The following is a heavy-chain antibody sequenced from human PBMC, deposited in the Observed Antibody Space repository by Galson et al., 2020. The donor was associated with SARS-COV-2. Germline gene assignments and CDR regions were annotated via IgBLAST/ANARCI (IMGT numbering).Heavy chain of an antibody. CDR3: AKGGGGGYNSYFDY. V-gene: IGHV3-30*18. Sequence: PGGSLRLSCAASGFTFSSYGMHWVRQAPGKGLEWVAVISYDGSNKYYADSVKGRFTISRDNSKNTLYLQMNSLRAEDTAVYYCAKGGGGGYNSYFDYWGQGTLVTVSS. J-gene: IGHJ4*02. CDR2: ISYDGSNK. CDR1: GFTFSSYG. D-gene: IGHD5-12*01.